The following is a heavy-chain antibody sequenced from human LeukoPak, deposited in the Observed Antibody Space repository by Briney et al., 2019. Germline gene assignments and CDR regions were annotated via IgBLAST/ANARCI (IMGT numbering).Heavy chain of an antibody. V-gene: IGHV1-18*01. CDR1: GYTFTSYG. CDR2: ISAYNGNT. D-gene: IGHD4-17*01. J-gene: IGHJ5*02. Sequence: ASVKVSCKASGYTFTSYGISWVRQAPGQGLEWMGWISAYNGNTNYAQKLQGRVTMTTDTSTSTAYMELSSLRSEDTAVYYCARALPYGGNWFDPWGQGTLVTVSS. CDR3: ARALPYGGNWFDP.